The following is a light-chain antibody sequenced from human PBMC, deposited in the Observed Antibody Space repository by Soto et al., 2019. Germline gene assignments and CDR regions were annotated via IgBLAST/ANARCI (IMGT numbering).Light chain of an antibody. CDR1: RSNIGSNS. J-gene: IGLJ1*01. Sequence: QSVLTQPPSASGTPGPRVTIPCSGTRSNIGSNSVSWYQQVPGTAPKLLVYSDDRRPSGVPDRFSASKAGTSASLVISGLQSVDEAEYYCAVWDDSLSGLFVFGTATKVTV. CDR2: SDD. CDR3: AVWDDSLSGLFV. V-gene: IGLV1-44*01.